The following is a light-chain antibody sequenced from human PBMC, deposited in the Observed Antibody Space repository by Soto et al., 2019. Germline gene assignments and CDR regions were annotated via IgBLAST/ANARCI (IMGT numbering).Light chain of an antibody. Sequence: QSVLTQPPAVSGAPGQKVTISCFGSTSNIGNNYVSWYQQLPGTAPKLLIYDNNKRPSGILDRFSGSKSGTSATLGITGLQTGDEADYYCGTWDSSLSAVVFGGGTKLTVL. CDR1: TSNIGNNY. J-gene: IGLJ2*01. V-gene: IGLV1-51*01. CDR2: DNN. CDR3: GTWDSSLSAVV.